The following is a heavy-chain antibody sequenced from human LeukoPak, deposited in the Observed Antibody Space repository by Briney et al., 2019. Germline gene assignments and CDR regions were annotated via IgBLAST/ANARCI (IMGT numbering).Heavy chain of an antibody. Sequence: GGSLRLSCAASGFTFSSYAMSWVRQAPGKGLEWVSAISGSGGSTYYADSVRGRFTISRDNSKNTLYLQMNSLRAEDAAVYYCAKDSGTCCWYFDLWGRGTLVTVSS. J-gene: IGHJ2*01. V-gene: IGHV3-23*01. CDR2: ISGSGGST. CDR1: GFTFSSYA. D-gene: IGHD1-26*01. CDR3: AKDSGTCCWYFDL.